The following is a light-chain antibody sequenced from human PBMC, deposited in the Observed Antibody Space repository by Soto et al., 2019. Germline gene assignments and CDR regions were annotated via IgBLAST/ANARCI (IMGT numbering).Light chain of an antibody. CDR1: QSIVGNY. V-gene: IGKV3-20*01. J-gene: IGKJ5*01. CDR2: GAS. Sequence: EIVLTQSPGTLSLSPGERGTLSCRASQSIVGNYLAWYQQKPGQAPRLLIYGASSRAAGIPDRFAGSGTGTDFTLTITSLETKDFAVYYCQKYGGSLFTFGQGTRLEMK. CDR3: QKYGGSLFT.